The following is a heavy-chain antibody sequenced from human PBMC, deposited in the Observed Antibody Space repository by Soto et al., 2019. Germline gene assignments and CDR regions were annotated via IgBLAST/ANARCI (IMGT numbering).Heavy chain of an antibody. Sequence: GASVKVSCKASGYSFTKYGISWVRQAPGQGLEWMGWISTYNGDTNYAQSLQGRVTMTTDTSTSTAYMELRSLRSDDTAVYYCARDPSNTSCSLIWFDAWGQGALVTVSS. D-gene: IGHD1-26*01. CDR1: GYSFTKYG. V-gene: IGHV1-18*04. J-gene: IGHJ5*02. CDR2: ISTYNGDT. CDR3: ARDPSNTSCSLIWFDA.